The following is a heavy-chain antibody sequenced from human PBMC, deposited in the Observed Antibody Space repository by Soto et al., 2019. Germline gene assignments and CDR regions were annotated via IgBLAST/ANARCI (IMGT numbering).Heavy chain of an antibody. J-gene: IGHJ4*02. CDR1: GGTFRNYA. CDR3: AIPLPKQQLVRGAFDH. D-gene: IGHD6-13*01. Sequence: QVQLVQSGAEVKKPGSSVKLSCKTSGGTFRNYAINWVRQAPGQGLEWMGGSIPVFGTANYAQTFQGRFIITADDSTSTAYMELSSLRSEDTAVYYCAIPLPKQQLVRGAFDHWGQGTLVTVAS. V-gene: IGHV1-69*01. CDR2: SIPVFGTA.